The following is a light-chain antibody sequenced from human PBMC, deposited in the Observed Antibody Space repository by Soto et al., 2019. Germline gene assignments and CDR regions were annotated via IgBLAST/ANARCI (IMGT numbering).Light chain of an antibody. V-gene: IGLV2-23*02. CDR1: SSDVGSYNL. Sequence: QSVLTQPASVSGSPGQSITISCTGTSSDVGSYNLVSWYQQHPGKAPKLMIYEVSKRPSGLSNRFSASKSGNTASLTISGLQAEDEADYYCCSYERSSTYVFVTGTKVTVL. CDR3: CSYERSSTYV. CDR2: EVS. J-gene: IGLJ1*01.